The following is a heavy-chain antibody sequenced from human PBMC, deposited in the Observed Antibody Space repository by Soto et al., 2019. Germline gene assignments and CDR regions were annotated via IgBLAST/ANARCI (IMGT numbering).Heavy chain of an antibody. J-gene: IGHJ4*02. CDR1: GFTFSSYA. CDR3: AKDQREWELLKYFDY. Sequence: PGGSLRLSCAASGFTFSSYAMSWVRQAPGKGLEWVSAISGSGGSTYYADSVKGRFTISRDNSKNTLYLQMNSLRAEDTAVYYCAKDQREWELLKYFDYWGQGTLVTVSS. V-gene: IGHV3-23*01. D-gene: IGHD1-26*01. CDR2: ISGSGGST.